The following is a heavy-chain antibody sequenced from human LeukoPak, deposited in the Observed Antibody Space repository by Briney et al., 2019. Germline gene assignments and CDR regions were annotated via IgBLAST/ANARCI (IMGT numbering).Heavy chain of an antibody. CDR2: IYYSGST. V-gene: IGHV4-39*01. Sequence: KPPETLSLTCTVSGGSISSSSYYWGWIRQPPGKGLEWIGSIYYSGSTYYNPSLKSRVTISVDTSKNQFSLKLSSVTAADTAVYYCARPIYDSRGMNWFDPWGQGTLVTVSS. CDR3: ARPIYDSRGMNWFDP. CDR1: GGSISSSSYY. D-gene: IGHD3-22*01. J-gene: IGHJ5*02.